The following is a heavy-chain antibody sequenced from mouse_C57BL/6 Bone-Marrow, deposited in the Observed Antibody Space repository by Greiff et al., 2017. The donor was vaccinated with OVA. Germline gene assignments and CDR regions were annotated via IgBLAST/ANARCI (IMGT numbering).Heavy chain of an antibody. D-gene: IGHD1-1*01. J-gene: IGHJ2*01. V-gene: IGHV3-6*01. CDR2: ISYDGSN. CDR1: GYSITSGYY. Sequence: EVQLQESGPGLVKPSQSLSLTCSVTGYSITSGYYWNWIRQFPGNKLEWMGYISYDGSNNYNQSLKNRITITRDTSKNQFFLKLNSMTTDDTATYYCARDNYYGSSPLLVDYWGQGTTLTVSS. CDR3: ARDNYYGSSPLLVDY.